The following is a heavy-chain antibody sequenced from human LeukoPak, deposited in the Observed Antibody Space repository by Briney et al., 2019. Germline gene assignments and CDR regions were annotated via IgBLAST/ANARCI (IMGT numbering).Heavy chain of an antibody. CDR1: GFTFSSYA. J-gene: IGHJ4*02. CDR2: ICVRTGNT. V-gene: IGHV3-23*01. CDR3: AKGNWDKLEVFDY. D-gene: IGHD1/OR15-1a*01. Sequence: GGSLRLSCAASGFTFSSYAMNWVRQAPGKELEWVSTICVRTGNTYYADSVKGRFTISRDNSKDTLSLLMNSLRAEDTAIYYCAKGNWDKLEVFDYWGQGTLVTVSS.